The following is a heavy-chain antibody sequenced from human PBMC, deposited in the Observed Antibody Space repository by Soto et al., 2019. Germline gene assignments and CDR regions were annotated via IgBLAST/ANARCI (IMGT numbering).Heavy chain of an antibody. CDR1: GYSFTSYW. J-gene: IGHJ6*02. CDR2: IYPGDSDT. CDR3: ATGGYSYGYYYYGMDV. V-gene: IGHV5-51*01. Sequence: GESLKISCKGSGYSFTSYWIGWVRQIPGKGPEWMGIIYPGDSDTRYSPSFQGQVTISADKSISTAYLQWSSLKASDTAMYYCATGGYSYGYYYYGMDVWGQGTTVTVSS. D-gene: IGHD5-18*01.